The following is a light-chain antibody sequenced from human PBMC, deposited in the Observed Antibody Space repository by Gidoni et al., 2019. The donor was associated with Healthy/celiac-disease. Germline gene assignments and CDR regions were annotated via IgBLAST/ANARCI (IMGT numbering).Light chain of an antibody. CDR3: SSYTSSSTLEV. CDR2: EVS. V-gene: IGLV2-14*01. CDR1: SSDVGGYNY. J-gene: IGLJ2*01. Sequence: GSPGQSITISCTGTSSDVGGYNYVSWYQQHPGKAPKLMIYEVSNRPSGVSNRFSGSKSGNTASLTISGLQAEDEADYYCSSYTSSSTLEVFGGGTKLTVL.